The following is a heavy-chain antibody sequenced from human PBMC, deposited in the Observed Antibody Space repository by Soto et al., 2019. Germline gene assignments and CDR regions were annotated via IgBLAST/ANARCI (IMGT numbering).Heavy chain of an antibody. Sequence: QITLKESGPALVKPTQTLTLACTFSGFSLSTRGVGVGWIRQPPGKALEWLALIYWDDVKHYSPSLMSRLTITKDTSKNQVAHTMTNMDTVDTATYYGAHKGGGDRILDYWGQGTLVTVSS. CDR2: IYWDDVK. CDR3: AHKGGGDRILDY. V-gene: IGHV2-5*02. J-gene: IGHJ4*02. D-gene: IGHD3-16*01. CDR1: GFSLSTRGVG.